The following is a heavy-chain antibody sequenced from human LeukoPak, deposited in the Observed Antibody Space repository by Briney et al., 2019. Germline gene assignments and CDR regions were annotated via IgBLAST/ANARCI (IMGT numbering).Heavy chain of an antibody. CDR1: GFTFDDYG. CDR2: INWNGGST. J-gene: IGHJ6*02. D-gene: IGHD2-2*01. Sequence: GGSLRLSCAASGFTFDDYGMSWVRQAPGKGLEWVSGINWNGGSTGYADSVKGRFTISRDNAKNSLYLQMNSLRAEDTALYHCARDLHPGEYQPALMDVWGQGTTVTVSS. V-gene: IGHV3-20*01. CDR3: ARDLHPGEYQPALMDV.